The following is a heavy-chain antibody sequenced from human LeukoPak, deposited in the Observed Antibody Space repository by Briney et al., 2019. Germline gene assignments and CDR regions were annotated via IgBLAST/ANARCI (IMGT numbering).Heavy chain of an antibody. V-gene: IGHV1-8*02. CDR2: MNPNSGNT. D-gene: IGHD3-10*01. CDR1: GYTFTSYD. J-gene: IGHJ4*02. Sequence: ASVKVSCKASGYTFTSYDINWVRQATGQGLEWMGWMNPNSGNTNYAQKFQGRVTMTTDTSTSTAYMELRSLRSDDTAVYYCARDTTIVRGSFGYWGQGTLVTVSS. CDR3: ARDTTIVRGSFGY.